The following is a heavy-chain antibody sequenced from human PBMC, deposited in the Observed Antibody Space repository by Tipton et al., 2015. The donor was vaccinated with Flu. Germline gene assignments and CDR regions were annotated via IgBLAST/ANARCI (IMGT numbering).Heavy chain of an antibody. CDR1: GGSISSSSYY. J-gene: IGHJ4*02. D-gene: IGHD1-7*01. CDR3: ARHATRNWNYDY. Sequence: TLSLTCTVSGGSISSSSYYWGWIRQPPGKGLEWIGSIFYSGTTYNNPSLKSRVTMSVDTSKNQFSLKLSFMTAADTAVYYCARHATRNWNYDYWGQGTLVTVSS. CDR2: IFYSGTT. V-gene: IGHV4-39*01.